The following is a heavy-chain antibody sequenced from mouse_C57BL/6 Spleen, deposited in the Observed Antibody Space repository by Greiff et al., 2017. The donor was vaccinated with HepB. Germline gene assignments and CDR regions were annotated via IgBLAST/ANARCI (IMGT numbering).Heavy chain of an antibody. V-gene: IGHV3-6*01. J-gene: IGHJ2*01. CDR2: ISYDGSN. CDR1: GYSITSGYY. D-gene: IGHD1-1*01. CDR3: AREDTTVVAHYFDY. Sequence: EVQLQESGPGLVKPSQSLSLTCSVTGYSITSGYYWNWIRQFPGNKLEWMGYISYDGSNNYNPSLKNRISITRDTSKNQFFLKLNSVTTEDTATYYCAREDTTVVAHYFDYWGQGTTLTVSS.